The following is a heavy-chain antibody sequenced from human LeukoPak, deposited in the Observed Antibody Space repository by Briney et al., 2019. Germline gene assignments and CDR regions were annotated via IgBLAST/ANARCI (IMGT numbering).Heavy chain of an antibody. CDR1: GFTFSSYA. Sequence: GGTLRLSCAASGFTFSSYAMSWVRQAPGKGLEWVSTIGGSGGSTYYADSVKGRFTISRDNSKNTLYLQMSSLGAEDTAVYCCARKAGYYYGSGDSWGQGTLVTVSS. CDR3: ARKAGYYYGSGDS. V-gene: IGHV3-23*01. D-gene: IGHD3-10*01. J-gene: IGHJ4*02. CDR2: IGGSGGST.